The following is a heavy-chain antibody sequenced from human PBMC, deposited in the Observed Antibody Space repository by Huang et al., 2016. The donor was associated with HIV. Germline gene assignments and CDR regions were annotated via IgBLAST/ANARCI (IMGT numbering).Heavy chain of an antibody. D-gene: IGHD6-19*01. Sequence: QVQLQESGPGLVKPSETLSLTCTVSGGSISSHYWSWIRQPPGKGREWIGNIYYSGSTNDNPSLKSRVTISLDTSKNQFALKLTSVTAADTAVYYCARVGIAVAYFDYWGQGTLVTVSS. CDR2: IYYSGST. V-gene: IGHV4-59*11. CDR1: GGSISSHY. CDR3: ARVGIAVAYFDY. J-gene: IGHJ4*02.